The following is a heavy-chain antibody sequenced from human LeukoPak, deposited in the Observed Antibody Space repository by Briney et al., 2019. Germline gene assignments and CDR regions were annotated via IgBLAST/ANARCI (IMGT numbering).Heavy chain of an antibody. CDR1: VGSLSHGGYS. CDR3: ARLSYGDYEDN. J-gene: IGHJ4*02. D-gene: IGHD4-17*01. CDR2: IYHSGST. V-gene: IGHV4-30-2*01. Sequence: SQTLSLTCALSVGSLSHGGYSRSWLRQPPAKDLEWIGYIYHSGSTYLNPPLQRRVTISVDRSKNQFSLKLSSVTAADRAVYYCARLSYGDYEDNWGQGTLFTVSS.